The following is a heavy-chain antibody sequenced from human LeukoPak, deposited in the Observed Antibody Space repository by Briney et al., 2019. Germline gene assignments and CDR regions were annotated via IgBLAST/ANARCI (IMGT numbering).Heavy chain of an antibody. D-gene: IGHD6-13*01. V-gene: IGHV3-30*04. J-gene: IGHJ4*02. CDR3: AKDISTGWSIKSFFDY. Sequence: GGSLSLSCAASGFAFSSFAMHWVGQAAGNGLGWLSLIADDGITEDYSDSVNGRFTISRDYFKNTPFLQMSSLIDEATARSYFAKDISTGWSIKSFFDYWGQGTLVTAS. CDR2: IADDGITE. CDR1: GFAFSSFA.